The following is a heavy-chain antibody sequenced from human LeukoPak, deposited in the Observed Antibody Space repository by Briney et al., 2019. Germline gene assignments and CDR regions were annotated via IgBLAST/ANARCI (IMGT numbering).Heavy chain of an antibody. CDR1: GGSISSYY. CDR3: ARGPATTRVTTAVGAFDI. J-gene: IGHJ3*02. Sequence: PSEXLSLTCTVSGGSISSYYWSWLRQPAGKGLEGIGRIYTSGSTNYNPSLTSRGTMSVEKTKKKYSRTLNSVTAADTAVYYCARGPATTRVTTAVGAFDIWGQGTMVTVSS. CDR2: IYTSGST. D-gene: IGHD4-23*01. V-gene: IGHV4-4*07.